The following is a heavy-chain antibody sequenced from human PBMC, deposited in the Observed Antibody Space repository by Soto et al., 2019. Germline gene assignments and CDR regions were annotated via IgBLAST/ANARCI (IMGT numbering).Heavy chain of an antibody. CDR1: GYTFTSYA. J-gene: IGHJ5*02. Sequence: GASVKVSCKASGYTFTSYAMHWVRQAPGQRLEWMGMINASSGNTSYAQKFQGRVTMTRDTSTSTVYMELSSLRSEDTAVYYCARESGTRRATPPGWFDPWGQGTLVTVSS. V-gene: IGHV1-46*03. CDR3: ARESGTRRATPPGWFDP. D-gene: IGHD1-26*01. CDR2: INASSGNT.